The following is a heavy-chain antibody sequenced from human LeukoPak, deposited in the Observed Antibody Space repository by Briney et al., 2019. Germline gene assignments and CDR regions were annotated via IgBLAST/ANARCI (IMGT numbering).Heavy chain of an antibody. CDR1: GFTFSSYA. J-gene: IGHJ4*02. CDR2: ISGSGGST. D-gene: IGHD1-20*01. Sequence: GRSLRLSCAASGFTFSSYAMSWVRQAPGRGLEWVSAISGSGGSTYYADSVKGRFTISRDNSKNTLYLQMNSLRAEDTAVYYCARITRYYFDYWGQGTLVTVSS. V-gene: IGHV3-23*01. CDR3: ARITRYYFDY.